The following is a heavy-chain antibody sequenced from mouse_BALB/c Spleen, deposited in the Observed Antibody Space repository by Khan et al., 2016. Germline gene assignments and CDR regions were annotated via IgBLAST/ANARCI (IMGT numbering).Heavy chain of an antibody. CDR1: GYSITSGYG. Sequence: QLQESGPGLVKPSQSLSLTCTVTGYSITSGYGWNWTRQFPGNKLEWMGYISYSGSTNYNPSLKSRISITRDTSKNQFFLQLNSVTTEDTATYYCARTARIKYWGQGTTLTVSS. V-gene: IGHV3-2*02. CDR3: ARTARIKY. CDR2: ISYSGST. J-gene: IGHJ2*01. D-gene: IGHD1-2*01.